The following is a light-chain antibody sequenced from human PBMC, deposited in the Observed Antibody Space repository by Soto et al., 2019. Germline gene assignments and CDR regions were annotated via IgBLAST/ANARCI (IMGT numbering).Light chain of an antibody. CDR2: GAS. Sequence: EIVMTQSPATLSVSPGDRATLSCRASQSVSSNLAWYQQKPGQAPRLLIYGASTRATGIPARFSGSGSGTEFTLTISSLQSEDFAVYYRQQYNNWPPITFGPGTKVDIK. V-gene: IGKV3-15*01. J-gene: IGKJ3*01. CDR3: QQYNNWPPIT. CDR1: QSVSSN.